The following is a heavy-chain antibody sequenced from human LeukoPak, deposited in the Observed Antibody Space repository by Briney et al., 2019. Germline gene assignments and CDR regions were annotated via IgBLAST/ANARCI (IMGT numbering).Heavy chain of an antibody. CDR1: GGTFSSYA. Sequence: SVKVSCKASGGTFSSYAISWVRQAPGQGLEWMGGIIPIFGTANYAQKFQGRVTITTDESTSTAYMELSSLRSEDTAVYHCARDYYDSSGYYYFDYWGQGTLVTVSS. V-gene: IGHV1-69*05. CDR3: ARDYYDSSGYYYFDY. J-gene: IGHJ4*02. D-gene: IGHD3-22*01. CDR2: IIPIFGTA.